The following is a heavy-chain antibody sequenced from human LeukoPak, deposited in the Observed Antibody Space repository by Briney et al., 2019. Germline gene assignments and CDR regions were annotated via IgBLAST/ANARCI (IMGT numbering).Heavy chain of an antibody. D-gene: IGHD3-22*01. Sequence: SETLSLTCAVYGGSFSGYYWSWIRQPPGKGLGWIGEINHSGSTNYNPSLKSRVTMSVDTSKNQFSLKLSSVTAADTAVYYCARLKYYYDSSGYYSYYYYYYMDVWGKGTTVTISS. V-gene: IGHV4-34*01. CDR1: GGSFSGYY. J-gene: IGHJ6*03. CDR2: INHSGST. CDR3: ARLKYYYDSSGYYSYYYYYYMDV.